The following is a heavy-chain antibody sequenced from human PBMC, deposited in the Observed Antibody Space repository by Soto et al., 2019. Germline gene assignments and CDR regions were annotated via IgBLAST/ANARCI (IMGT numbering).Heavy chain of an antibody. CDR1: GGTFSSYA. V-gene: IGHV1-69*13. Sequence: SVKVSCKXSGGTFSSYAISWVRQAPGQGLEWMGGIIPIFGTANYAQKFQGRVTITADESTSTAYMELSSLRSEDTAVYYCARDKAYDPDSGGYLPHYFDYWGQGTLVTVSS. CDR3: ARDKAYDPDSGGYLPHYFDY. CDR2: IIPIFGTA. D-gene: IGHD3-22*01. J-gene: IGHJ4*02.